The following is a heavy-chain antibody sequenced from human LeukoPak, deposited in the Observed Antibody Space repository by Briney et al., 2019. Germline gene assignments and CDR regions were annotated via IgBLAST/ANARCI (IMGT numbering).Heavy chain of an antibody. CDR1: GYTFTGYY. J-gene: IGHJ5*02. CDR3: ARDHDTLRFLEWLYSGFDP. D-gene: IGHD3-3*01. V-gene: IGHV1-2*02. Sequence: GASVKVSCEASGYTFTGYYMHWVRQAPGQGLEWMGWINPNSGATNYAQKFQGRVTMTRDTSISTASMELSSLKPDDTAVYYCARDHDTLRFLEWLYSGFDPWGQGTLVTVSS. CDR2: INPNSGAT.